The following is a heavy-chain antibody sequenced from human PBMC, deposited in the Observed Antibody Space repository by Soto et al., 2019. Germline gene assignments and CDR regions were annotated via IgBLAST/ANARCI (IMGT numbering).Heavy chain of an antibody. D-gene: IGHD2-21*02. CDR1: GGTFSSYA. Sequence: QVQLVQSGAEVKKPGSSVKVSCKASGGTFSSYAISWVRQAPGQGLEWMGGIIPIFGTANYAQKFQGRVTITADKSTSTAYMELSSRRSEDTAVYYCARAYCGGDCFEGDYYYYYGMDVWGQGTTVTVSS. J-gene: IGHJ6*02. CDR2: IIPIFGTA. V-gene: IGHV1-69*06. CDR3: ARAYCGGDCFEGDYYYYYGMDV.